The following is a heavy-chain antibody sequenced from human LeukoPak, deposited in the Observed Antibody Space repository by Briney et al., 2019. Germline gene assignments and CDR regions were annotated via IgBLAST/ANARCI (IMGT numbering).Heavy chain of an antibody. CDR1: GYSFDDNA. CDR3: ARDRMGATGNFDY. CDR2: INWNAEYI. V-gene: IGHV3-20*04. Sequence: GGSLRLSCAASGYSFDDNALSWVRRAPGKGLEWVSTINWNAEYITYADSVRGRFTISRDHAKNSVYLQMDSLRVEDTALYYCARDRMGATGNFDYWGQGTLVTVSS. D-gene: IGHD1-26*01. J-gene: IGHJ4*02.